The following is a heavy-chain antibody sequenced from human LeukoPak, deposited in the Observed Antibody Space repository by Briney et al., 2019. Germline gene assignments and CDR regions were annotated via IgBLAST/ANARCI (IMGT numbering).Heavy chain of an antibody. V-gene: IGHV1-69*02. D-gene: IGHD2-2*01. Sequence: SSVKVSCKASGGTFSSYTISWVRQAPGQGLEWMGRIIPILGIANYAQKFQGRVTITADKSASTAYMELSSLRSEDTAVYYCAIPYCSSTSCYDYWGQGTLVTVSS. CDR1: GGTFSSYT. CDR2: IIPILGIA. J-gene: IGHJ4*02. CDR3: AIPYCSSTSCYDY.